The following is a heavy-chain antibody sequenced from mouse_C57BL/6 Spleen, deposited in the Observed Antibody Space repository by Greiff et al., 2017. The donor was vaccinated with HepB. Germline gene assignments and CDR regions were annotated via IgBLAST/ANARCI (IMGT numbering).Heavy chain of an antibody. CDR2: ISSGGSYT. D-gene: IGHD1-3*01. CDR1: GFTFSSYG. J-gene: IGHJ4*01. V-gene: IGHV5-6*01. CDR3: ARHPLSSYYAMDY. Sequence: EVHLVESGGDLVKPGGSLKLSCAASGFTFSSYGMSWVRQTPDKRLEWVATISSGGSYTYYPDSVKGRFTISRDNAKNTLYLQMSSLKSEDTAMYYCARHPLSSYYAMDYWGQGTSVTVSS.